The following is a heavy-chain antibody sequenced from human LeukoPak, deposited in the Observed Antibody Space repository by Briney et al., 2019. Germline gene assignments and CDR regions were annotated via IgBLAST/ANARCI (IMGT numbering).Heavy chain of an antibody. Sequence: GGSLRLSCAASGFTFSSYSMTWVRQAPGKGLEWVSSISSSSSYIYYADSVKGRFTISRDNAKNSLYLQMNSLRAEDTAVYYCARTASGGGYYGMDVWGQGTTVTVSS. J-gene: IGHJ6*02. CDR3: ARTASGGGYYGMDV. CDR2: ISSSSSYI. V-gene: IGHV3-21*01. D-gene: IGHD3-10*01. CDR1: GFTFSSYS.